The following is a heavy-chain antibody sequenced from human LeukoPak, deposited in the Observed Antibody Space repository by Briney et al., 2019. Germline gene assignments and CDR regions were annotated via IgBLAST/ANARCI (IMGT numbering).Heavy chain of an antibody. CDR3: ARHSGYKTGFDP. V-gene: IGHV3-30*03. Sequence: GGSLRLSCAASGFTFSSYGMHWVRQAPGKGLEWVAVISYDGSNKYYADSVKGRFTISRDNSKNTLYLQMNSLRAEDTAVYYCARHSGYKTGFDPWGQGTLVTVSS. CDR2: ISYDGSNK. J-gene: IGHJ5*02. CDR1: GFTFSSYG. D-gene: IGHD5-12*01.